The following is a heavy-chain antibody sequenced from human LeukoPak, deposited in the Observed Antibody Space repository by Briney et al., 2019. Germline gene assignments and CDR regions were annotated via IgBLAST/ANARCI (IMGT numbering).Heavy chain of an antibody. CDR1: GFTFSSYA. V-gene: IGHV3-23*01. J-gene: IGHJ6*03. CDR3: AKVLSGDYLLAYYYYYMDV. D-gene: IGHD4-17*01. Sequence: GGSLRLSCAASGFTFSSYAMTWVRQAPGKGLEWVSGISGSADSKYYADSVKGRFTISRDNSKNTLYLQMNSLRAEDTAVYYCAKVLSGDYLLAYYYYYMDVWGKGTTVTVSS. CDR2: ISGSADSK.